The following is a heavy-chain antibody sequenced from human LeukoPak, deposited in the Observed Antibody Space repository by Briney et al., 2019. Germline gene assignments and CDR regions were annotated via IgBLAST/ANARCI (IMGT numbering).Heavy chain of an antibody. Sequence: GGSLRLSCAASGFTFDDYAMHWVRQAPGKGLEWVSGISWNSGSIGYADSVKGRFTISRDNAKNSLYLQMNSLRAEDTALYYCAKGGHSSSSKEGNWFDPWGQGTLVTVCS. J-gene: IGHJ5*02. CDR2: ISWNSGSI. V-gene: IGHV3-9*01. D-gene: IGHD6-6*01. CDR1: GFTFDDYA. CDR3: AKGGHSSSSKEGNWFDP.